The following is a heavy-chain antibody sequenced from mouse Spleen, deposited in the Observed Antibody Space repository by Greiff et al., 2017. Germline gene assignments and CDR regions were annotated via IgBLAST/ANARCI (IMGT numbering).Heavy chain of an antibody. Sequence: EVKVEESGGDLVKPGGSLKLSCAASGFTFSSYGMSWVRQTPDKRLEWVATISSAGSYTYCPDSVKGRVTISRDNAKNTLYLQMSSLKSEDTAMYYCARQGSTMMTTWGYFDYWGQGTTLTVSS. D-gene: IGHD2-4*01. CDR2: ISSAGSYT. V-gene: IGHV5-6*02. CDR3: ARQGSTMMTTWGYFDY. CDR1: GFTFSSYG. J-gene: IGHJ2*01.